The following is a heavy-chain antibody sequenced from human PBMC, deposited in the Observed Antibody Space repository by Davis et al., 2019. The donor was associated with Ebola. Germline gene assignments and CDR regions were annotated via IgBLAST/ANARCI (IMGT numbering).Heavy chain of an antibody. Sequence: ASVKVSCKASGYTFTSYDINWVRQATGQGLEWMGWMNPNSGNTGYAQKFQGRVTMTRNTSISTAYMELSSLRSEDTAVYYCARAQLVPAAISNEGGYYMDVWGKGTTVTVSS. CDR2: MNPNSGNT. J-gene: IGHJ6*03. CDR1: GYTFTSYD. D-gene: IGHD2-2*02. CDR3: ARAQLVPAAISNEGGYYMDV. V-gene: IGHV1-8*01.